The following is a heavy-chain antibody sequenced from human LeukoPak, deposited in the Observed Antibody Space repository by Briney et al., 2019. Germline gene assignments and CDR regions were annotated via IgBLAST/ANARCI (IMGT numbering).Heavy chain of an antibody. CDR1: GFTFDDYA. J-gene: IGHJ4*02. Sequence: GRSLRLSCAASGFTFDDYAMHWVRQAPGKGLEWVSGISWNSGSIGYADSVKGRFTISRDNAKNSLYLQMNSLRAEGTALYYCAKHRGYDLGLYYFDYRGQGILVTVSS. CDR3: AKHRGYDLGLYYFDY. CDR2: ISWNSGSI. V-gene: IGHV3-9*01. D-gene: IGHD5-12*01.